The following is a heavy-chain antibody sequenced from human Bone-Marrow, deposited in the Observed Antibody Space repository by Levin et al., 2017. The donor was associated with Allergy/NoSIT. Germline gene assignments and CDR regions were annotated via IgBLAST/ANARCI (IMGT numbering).Heavy chain of an antibody. CDR2: IWYDGSNK. D-gene: IGHD1-26*01. Sequence: PGGSLRLSCAASGFTFSSYGMHWVRQAPGKGLEWVAVIWYDGSNKYYADSVKGRFTISRDNSKNTLYLQMNSLRAEDTAVYYCARDLRPGATGFDYWGQGTLVTVSS. CDR1: GFTFSSYG. J-gene: IGHJ4*02. V-gene: IGHV3-33*01. CDR3: ARDLRPGATGFDY.